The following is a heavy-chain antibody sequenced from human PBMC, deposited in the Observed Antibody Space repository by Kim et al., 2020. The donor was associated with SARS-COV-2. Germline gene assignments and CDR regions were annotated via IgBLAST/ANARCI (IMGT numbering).Heavy chain of an antibody. V-gene: IGHV3-23*01. D-gene: IGHD6-19*01. J-gene: IGHJ4*02. CDR1: GFTFSRYA. Sequence: LSLTCAASGFTFSRYAMSWVRQAPGKGPEWIAAVNNGGNAYYANSAKGRFTVSRDNNRNTLDLQMNSLTAEDTALYFCAKDHPSSGWPTFDSWGQGTLVTVSS. CDR3: AKDHPSSGWPTFDS. CDR2: VNNGGNA.